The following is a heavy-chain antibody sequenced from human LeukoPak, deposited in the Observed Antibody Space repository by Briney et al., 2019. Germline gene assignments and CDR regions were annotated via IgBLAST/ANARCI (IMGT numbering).Heavy chain of an antibody. V-gene: IGHV4-39*07. D-gene: IGHD3-22*01. J-gene: IGHJ4*02. CDR3: ARERDFYDSSGSPSY. CDR1: GGSISSSPYY. CDR2: IYYSGTT. Sequence: SETLSLTCTVSGGSISSSPYYWGWIRQPPGKGLEWIGSIYYSGTTHYNPSLESRVTISVDTSKNQFSLKVRSVTAADTAVYYCARERDFYDSSGSPSYWGQGTLVIVSS.